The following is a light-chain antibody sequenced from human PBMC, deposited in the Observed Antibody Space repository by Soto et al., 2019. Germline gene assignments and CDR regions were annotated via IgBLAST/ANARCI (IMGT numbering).Light chain of an antibody. V-gene: IGLV1-40*01. J-gene: IGLJ2*01. CDR3: QSYDRSPSRV. CDR2: GNS. CDR1: SSNIGAGYD. Sequence: QSVLTQPPSVSGAPGQRVTISCTGSSSNIGAGYDVHWYQQLPGTAPKLLIYGNSNRPSGVPDRFSGSKSGTSASLAITGLQVEDEADHYSQSYDRSPSRVFGGGTKLTVL.